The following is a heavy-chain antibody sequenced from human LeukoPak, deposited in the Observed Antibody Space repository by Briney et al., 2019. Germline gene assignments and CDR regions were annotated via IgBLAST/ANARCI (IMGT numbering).Heavy chain of an antibody. CDR3: AKAVYYDSSGYYTYYYFDY. CDR1: GFTFSSYA. J-gene: IGHJ4*02. CDR2: ISGSGGST. Sequence: PGGSLRLSCAASGFTFSSYAMSWVRQAPGKGLEWVSAISGSGGSTYYADSVKGRFTISRDNSKNTLYLQMNGLRAEDTAVYYCAKAVYYDSSGYYTYYYFDYWGQGTLVTVSS. D-gene: IGHD3-22*01. V-gene: IGHV3-23*01.